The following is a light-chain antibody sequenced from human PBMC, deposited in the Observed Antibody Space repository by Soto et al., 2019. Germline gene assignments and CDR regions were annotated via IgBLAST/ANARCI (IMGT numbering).Light chain of an antibody. J-gene: IGLJ2*01. Sequence: QSALTQPASASGSPGQSITISCTGSSSDVGSHNTVSWYQQYPGKAPKLIVFEGSKRTSGVSDRFSGSKSGNTASLTISGLQAEDEANYCCCLYAGSRNVIFGGGTKLTVL. CDR2: EGS. CDR3: CLYAGSRNVI. CDR1: SSDVGSHNT. V-gene: IGLV2-23*01.